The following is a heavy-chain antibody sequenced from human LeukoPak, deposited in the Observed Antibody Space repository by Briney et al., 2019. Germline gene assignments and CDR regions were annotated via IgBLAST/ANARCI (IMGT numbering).Heavy chain of an antibody. CDR3: ARDRPGDSHFDY. D-gene: IGHD2-21*01. J-gene: IGHJ4*01. V-gene: IGHV3-48*01. CDR2: ISFSSSTI. Sequence: GGSLRLSCAASGFTFISYSMNWVRQAPGEGLEWISYISFSSSTIYYADSVKGRFTISRDNGKNSLYLQMDSLRAEDTAVYYCARDRPGDSHFDYWGQGTLVTVSS. CDR1: GFTFISYS.